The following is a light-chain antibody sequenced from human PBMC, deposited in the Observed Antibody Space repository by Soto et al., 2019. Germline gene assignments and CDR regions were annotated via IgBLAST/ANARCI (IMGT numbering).Light chain of an antibody. CDR2: VAS. CDR3: QQYGSSPIT. Sequence: EIVLTQSPGTLSLSPGERATLSCRASQTISSSYLAWYQQKPGQAPRLLLYVASNRATGIPDRFSGSGSGTDFTLNISRLEPEDFAVYYCQQYGSSPITFGQGTRLEIK. CDR1: QTISSSY. V-gene: IGKV3-20*01. J-gene: IGKJ5*01.